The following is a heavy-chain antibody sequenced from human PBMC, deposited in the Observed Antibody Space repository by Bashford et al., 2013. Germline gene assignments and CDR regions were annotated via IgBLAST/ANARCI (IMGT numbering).Heavy chain of an antibody. D-gene: IGHD2-15*01. CDR2: ISASSGTR. CDR1: GFTFTNYN. CDR3: ATDLVVRSLYSRDY. Sequence: GSLRLSCAASGFTFTNYNMNWVRQAPGKGLEWVSYISASSGTRYYADSVKGRFTISRDNAQNSLYLQMNSLRAEDTAVYYCATDLVVRSLYSRDYWGRGILVTVSS. V-gene: IGHV3-48*01. J-gene: IGHJ4*02.